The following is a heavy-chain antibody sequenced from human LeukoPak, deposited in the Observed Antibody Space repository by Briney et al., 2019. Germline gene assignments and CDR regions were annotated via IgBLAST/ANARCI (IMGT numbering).Heavy chain of an antibody. CDR2: IENDGSRT. D-gene: IGHD5-12*01. V-gene: IGHV3-74*03. Sequence: GGSLRLSCAASGFILSDYWMHWVRQRPGGGLVHVSRIENDGSRTVYADSVKGRFTVSRDDAKNTMYLQMNSLRAEDTAIYYCANGGHKLDIQATRYNYGVDDWGQGTTVPVSS. CDR1: GFILSDYW. CDR3: ANGGHKLDIQATRYNYGVDD. J-gene: IGHJ6*02.